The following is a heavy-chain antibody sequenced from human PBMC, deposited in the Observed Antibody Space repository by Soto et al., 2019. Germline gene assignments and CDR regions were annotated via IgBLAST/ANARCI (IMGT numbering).Heavy chain of an antibody. D-gene: IGHD6-13*01. J-gene: IGHJ2*01. CDR1: GASISSFN. CDR2: LNIAGTI. CDR3: ARVRGEYTSSWFWYFSH. Sequence: SETLSLTCSVSGASISSFNWNWVRQPAGKGPEWVGRLNIAGTINYNPSLKSRITMSMDTSKNQISLHLRSVTATDTAIYYCARVRGEYTSSWFWYFSHWGHGTLVTVSS. V-gene: IGHV4-4*07.